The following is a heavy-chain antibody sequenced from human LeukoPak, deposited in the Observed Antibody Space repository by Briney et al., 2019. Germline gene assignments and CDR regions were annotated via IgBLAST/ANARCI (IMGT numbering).Heavy chain of an antibody. Sequence: ASVKVSCKVSGYTLTELSMHWVQQAPGKGLEWMGGFDPEDGETIYAQKFQGRVTMTEDTSTDTAYMELSSLRSEDTAVYYCATYPITMIVPSDYYYMDVWGKGTTVTVSS. CDR2: FDPEDGET. CDR1: GYTLTELS. CDR3: ATYPITMIVPSDYYYMDV. V-gene: IGHV1-24*01. J-gene: IGHJ6*03. D-gene: IGHD3-22*01.